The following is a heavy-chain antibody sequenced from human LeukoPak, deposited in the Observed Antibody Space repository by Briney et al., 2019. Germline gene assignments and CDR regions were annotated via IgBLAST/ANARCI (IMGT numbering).Heavy chain of an antibody. D-gene: IGHD3-22*01. Sequence: SETLSLTCAVYGGSFSGYYWSWIRQPPGKGLEWIGEISHSGSTNYNPSLKSRVTISVDTSKNQFSLKLSSVTAADTAVYYCARGGLGYYGVITPIYFDYWGQGTLVTVSS. J-gene: IGHJ4*02. CDR1: GGSFSGYY. CDR3: ARGGLGYYGVITPIYFDY. CDR2: ISHSGST. V-gene: IGHV4-34*01.